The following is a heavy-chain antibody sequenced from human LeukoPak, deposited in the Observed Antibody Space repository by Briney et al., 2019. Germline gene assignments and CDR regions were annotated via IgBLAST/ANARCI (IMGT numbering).Heavy chain of an antibody. Sequence: GGSLRLSCAASGFTFDDYGMSWVRQAPGKGLEWVSGINWNGGSTGYADSVKGRFTISRDNAKNSLYLQMNSLRAEDTALYHCAREQGWAGSSYYYMDVWGKGTTVTISS. CDR1: GFTFDDYG. V-gene: IGHV3-20*01. CDR2: INWNGGST. J-gene: IGHJ6*03. D-gene: IGHD5-24*01. CDR3: AREQGWAGSSYYYMDV.